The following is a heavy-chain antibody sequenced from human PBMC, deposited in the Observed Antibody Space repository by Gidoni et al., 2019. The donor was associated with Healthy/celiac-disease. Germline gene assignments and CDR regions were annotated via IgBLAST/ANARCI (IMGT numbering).Heavy chain of an antibody. Sequence: QVQLVESGGGVVQPGRSLRLSCAASGFTFSSYGMHWVRQAPGKGLEWVAVISYDGSNKYYADSVKGRFTSSRDNSKNTLYLQMNSLRAEDTAVYYCAKDPSKRVVGTAYFDYWGQGTLVTVSS. D-gene: IGHD3-3*01. V-gene: IGHV3-30*18. J-gene: IGHJ4*02. CDR1: GFTFSSYG. CDR2: ISYDGSNK. CDR3: AKDPSKRVVGTAYFDY.